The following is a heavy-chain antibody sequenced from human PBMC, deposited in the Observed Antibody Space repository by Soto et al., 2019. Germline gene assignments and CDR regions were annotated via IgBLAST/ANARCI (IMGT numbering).Heavy chain of an antibody. CDR1: GFTFSSYG. Sequence: TRGAPRLSCAASGFTFSSYGMHWVRQAPGKGLEWVAVISYDGSNKYYADSVKGRFTISRDNSKNTLYLQMNGLRAEDTAVYYCAKDWNYAHYWGQGTLVTVSS. D-gene: IGHD1-7*01. V-gene: IGHV3-30*18. J-gene: IGHJ4*02. CDR2: ISYDGSNK. CDR3: AKDWNYAHY.